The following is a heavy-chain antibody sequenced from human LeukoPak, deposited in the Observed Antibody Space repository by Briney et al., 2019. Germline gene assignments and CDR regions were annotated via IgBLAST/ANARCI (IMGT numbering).Heavy chain of an antibody. Sequence: GGSLRLSCAASGFNFTNYVMHWVRQAPGKGLEWVSFIGSDGSDKHYADSVKGQFTISRDNSKTTLYLQMNSLKAEDTAVYYCAKDVPVAYFDYWGQGTLVTVSS. V-gene: IGHV3-30*02. CDR2: IGSDGSDK. CDR1: GFNFTNYV. CDR3: AKDVPVAYFDY. J-gene: IGHJ4*02.